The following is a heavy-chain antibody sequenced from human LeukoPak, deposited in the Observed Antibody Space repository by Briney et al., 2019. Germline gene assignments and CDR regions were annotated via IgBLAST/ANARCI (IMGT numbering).Heavy chain of an antibody. CDR2: IYYSGST. J-gene: IGHJ6*03. Sequence: SETLSLTCTVSGGSISSGTYYWGWIRQPPGKGLEWIGSIYYSGSTYYNPSLKSRVTISVDTSKNQFSLKLSSVTAADTAVYYCAREDSSSWYNYYYYMDVWGKGTTVTVSS. D-gene: IGHD6-13*01. V-gene: IGHV4-39*07. CDR3: AREDSSSWYNYYYYMDV. CDR1: GGSISSGTYY.